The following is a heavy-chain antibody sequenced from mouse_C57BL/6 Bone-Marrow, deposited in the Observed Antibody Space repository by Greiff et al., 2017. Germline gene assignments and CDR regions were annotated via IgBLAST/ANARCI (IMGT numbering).Heavy chain of an antibody. CDR2: IDPSDSYT. CDR1: GYTFTSYW. CDR3: ARSRGYLYYFDY. Sequence: QVQLQQPGAELVKPGASVKLSCKASGYTFTSYWMQWVKQRPGQGLEWIGEIDPSDSYTNYNQKFKGKATLTVDTSSSTAYMQLSSLTSEDSAVYYCARSRGYLYYFDYWGQGTTLTVSS. D-gene: IGHD2-2*01. V-gene: IGHV1-50*01. J-gene: IGHJ2*01.